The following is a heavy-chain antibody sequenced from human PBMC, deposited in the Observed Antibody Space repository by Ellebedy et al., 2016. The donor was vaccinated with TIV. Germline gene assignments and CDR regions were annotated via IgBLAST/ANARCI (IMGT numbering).Heavy chain of an antibody. Sequence: ASVKVSCXASGYTFTSYYMHWVRQAPGQGLEWMGIINPSGGSTSYAQKFQGRVTMTRDTSTSTVYMELRSLRSEDTAVYYCARGCSSTSCYRAYYGMDVWGQGTTVTVSS. CDR3: ARGCSSTSCYRAYYGMDV. V-gene: IGHV1-46*01. CDR1: GYTFTSYY. J-gene: IGHJ6*02. CDR2: INPSGGST. D-gene: IGHD2-2*01.